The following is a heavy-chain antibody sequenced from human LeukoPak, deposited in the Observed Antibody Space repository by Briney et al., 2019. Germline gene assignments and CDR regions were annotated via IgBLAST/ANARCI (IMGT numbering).Heavy chain of an antibody. CDR1: GFTFSDYD. Sequence: PGGSLRLSCAASGFTFSDYDMHWVRQATGKGLEWVSAIGTAGDTYYTGSVKGRFTISRENAKNSLYLQMNSLRAGDTAVYYCARVAKERVCEVYYFDYWGQGTLVTVPS. V-gene: IGHV3-13*01. CDR3: ARVAKERVCEVYYFDY. CDR2: IGTAGDT. J-gene: IGHJ4*02. D-gene: IGHD1-1*01.